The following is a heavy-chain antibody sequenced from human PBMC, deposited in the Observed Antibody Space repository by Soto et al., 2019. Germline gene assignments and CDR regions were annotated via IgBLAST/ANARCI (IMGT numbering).Heavy chain of an antibody. Sequence: SVKVSCKASGYTFTSYAMHWVRQAPGQGLEWMGGIIPIFGTANYAQKLQGRVTMTTDTSTSTAYMELRSLRSDDTAIYYCARVRYDSSGYYWFFDLWGRGTLVTVSS. CDR2: IIPIFGTA. CDR3: ARVRYDSSGYYWFFDL. V-gene: IGHV1-69*05. D-gene: IGHD3-22*01. J-gene: IGHJ2*01. CDR1: GYTFTSYA.